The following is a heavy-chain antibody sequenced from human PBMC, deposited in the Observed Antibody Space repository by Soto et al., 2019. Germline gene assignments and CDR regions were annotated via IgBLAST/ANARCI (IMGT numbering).Heavy chain of an antibody. CDR2: ISSSSSYI. V-gene: IGHV3-21*06. D-gene: IGHD2-2*01. J-gene: IGHJ3*02. Sequence: EIQLVESGGGLVKPGGSLRLSCAASGFTFSDYIMNWVRQAPGKGLEWLSSISSSSSYIFYADSVKGRFTIFRDNAKNALFMHMTSLRADDQAVYYCAAPGEYCSSNNWYVAFDICGQPKLVPVS. CDR1: GFTFSDYI. CDR3: AAPGEYCSSNNWYVAFDI.